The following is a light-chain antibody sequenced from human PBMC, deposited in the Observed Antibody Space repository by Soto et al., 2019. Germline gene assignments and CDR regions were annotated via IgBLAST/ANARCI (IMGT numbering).Light chain of an antibody. CDR3: QSYDSSLSGSRV. J-gene: IGLJ2*01. Sequence: QSVLTQPPSVSGAPGQRVTISCTGSSSNIGAGYAVQWYQQLLGTAPKLLIYDNINRPSGVPDRFSGSNSGTSASLAITGLQAEDEADYYCQSYDSSLSGSRVFGGGTKLTVL. V-gene: IGLV1-40*01. CDR2: DNI. CDR1: SSNIGAGYA.